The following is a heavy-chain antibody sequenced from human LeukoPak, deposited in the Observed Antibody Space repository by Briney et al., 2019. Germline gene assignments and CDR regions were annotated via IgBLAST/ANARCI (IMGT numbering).Heavy chain of an antibody. J-gene: IGHJ4*02. CDR2: ISGSGYNT. D-gene: IGHD3-10*01. CDR1: GYAFDTYG. CDR3: AKARDYYGSGSYNFDY. Sequence: SGGSLRLSCAASGYAFDTYGMTWARQAPGKGLEWVSSISGSGYNTYYADSVKGRFTISRDNSKNTLYLQMNSLRAEDTAVYYCAKARDYYGSGSYNFDYWGQGTLVTVSS. V-gene: IGHV3-23*01.